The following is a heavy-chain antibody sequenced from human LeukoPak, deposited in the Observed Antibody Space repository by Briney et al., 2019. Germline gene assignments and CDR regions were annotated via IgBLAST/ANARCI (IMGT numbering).Heavy chain of an antibody. CDR1: GYTFTSYY. Sequence: SCKASGYTFTSYYMHWVRQAPGKGLEWVAVIWYDGSNKYYADSVKGRFTISRDNAKNSLYLQMNSLRDEDTAVYYCARDLTRTTYKRIDYWGQGTLVTVSS. V-gene: IGHV3-33*01. CDR2: IWYDGSNK. CDR3: ARDLTRTTYKRIDY. D-gene: IGHD1-1*01. J-gene: IGHJ4*02.